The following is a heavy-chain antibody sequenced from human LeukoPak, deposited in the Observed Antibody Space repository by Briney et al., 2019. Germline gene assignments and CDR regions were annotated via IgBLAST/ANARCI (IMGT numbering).Heavy chain of an antibody. J-gene: IGHJ4*02. D-gene: IGHD2-2*01. CDR2: IMQDGSEK. V-gene: IGHV3-7*05. Sequence: GGSLRLSCAASGFTLSSYWMSWVRQAPGKGLEWVANIMQDGSEKYYVDSVKGRFTISRDNAKNSLYLQMNSLRAEDTAVYYCARDQRYCSSSSCPWEPFDYWGQGTLVTVSS. CDR3: ARDQRYCSSSSCPWEPFDY. CDR1: GFTLSSYW.